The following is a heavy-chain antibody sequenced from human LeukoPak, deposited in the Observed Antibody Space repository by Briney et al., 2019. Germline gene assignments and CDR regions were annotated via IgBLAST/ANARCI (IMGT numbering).Heavy chain of an antibody. V-gene: IGHV3-15*01. CDR1: GFTFSDAW. D-gene: IGHD5-12*01. CDR3: AGGYSGYAAWY. CDR2: IKSKIDGGTI. J-gene: IGHJ4*02. Sequence: GGSLRLSCVASGFTFSDAWMSWVRQAPGKGLEWVGRIKSKIDGGTIDYGAPVKGRFTISRDDSRNTLYLQMNSLRAEDTAVYYCAGGYSGYAAWYWGQGTLVTVSS.